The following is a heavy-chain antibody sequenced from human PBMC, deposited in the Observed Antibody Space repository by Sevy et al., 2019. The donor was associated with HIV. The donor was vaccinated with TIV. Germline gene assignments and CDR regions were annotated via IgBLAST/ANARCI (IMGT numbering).Heavy chain of an antibody. CDR2: ISGSGGSGDKT. V-gene: IGHV3-23*01. CDR1: GFTFSSYA. Sequence: GGSLRLSCASSGFTFSSYAMNWVRQAPGKGLEWVSGISGSGGSGDKTNYADSVKGRFTISRDDSKNSLYLQLNSLRAEDTAIYYCARKYDSSGYFDYWGQGTLVTVSS. CDR3: ARKYDSSGYFDY. D-gene: IGHD3-22*01. J-gene: IGHJ4*02.